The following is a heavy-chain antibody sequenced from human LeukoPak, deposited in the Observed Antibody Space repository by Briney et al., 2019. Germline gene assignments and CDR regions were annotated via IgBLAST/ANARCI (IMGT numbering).Heavy chain of an antibody. J-gene: IGHJ6*02. CDR2: INHSGST. V-gene: IGHV4-34*01. CDR1: GGSFSGYY. Sequence: SETLSLTCAVYGGSFSGYYWSWIRQPPGEGLEWIGEINHSGSTNYNPSLKSRVTISVDTSKNQFSLKLSSVTAADTAVYYCARGVYCSSTSCYRGYYYYGMDVWGQGTTVTVSS. D-gene: IGHD2-2*01. CDR3: ARGVYCSSTSCYRGYYYYGMDV.